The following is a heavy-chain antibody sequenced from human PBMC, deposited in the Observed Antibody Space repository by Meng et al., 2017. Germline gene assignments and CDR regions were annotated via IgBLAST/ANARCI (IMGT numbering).Heavy chain of an antibody. CDR3: AGDWGLYDYVWGSYRYGAFDI. CDR1: GYTFTSYG. J-gene: IGHJ3*02. D-gene: IGHD3-16*02. CDR2: ISAYNGNT. Sequence: ASVKVSCKASGYTFTSYGISWVRQAPGQGPEWMGWISAYNGNTNYAQKLQGRVTMTTDTSTSTAYMELRSLRSDDTAVYYCAGDWGLYDYVWGSYRYGAFDIWGQGTMVTVSS. V-gene: IGHV1-18*01.